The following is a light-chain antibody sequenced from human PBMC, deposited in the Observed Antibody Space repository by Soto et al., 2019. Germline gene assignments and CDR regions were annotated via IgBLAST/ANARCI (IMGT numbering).Light chain of an antibody. CDR3: QAWDSSNHVV. CDR2: QDS. Sequence: SYELTQPPSVSVSPGQTASITCSGDKLGDKYACWYQQKPGQSPVLVIYQDSKRPSGIPERFSGANSGNTATLTISGTQAMDEAVYYCQAWDSSNHVVFGGGTKMTVL. J-gene: IGLJ2*01. CDR1: KLGDKY. V-gene: IGLV3-1*01.